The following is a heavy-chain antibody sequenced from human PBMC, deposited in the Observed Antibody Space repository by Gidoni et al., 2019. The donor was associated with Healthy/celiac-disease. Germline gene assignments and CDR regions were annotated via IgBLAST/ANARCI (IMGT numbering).Heavy chain of an antibody. D-gene: IGHD1-26*01. CDR2: IYYSGST. V-gene: IGHV4-59*01. CDR1: GGPISSYY. J-gene: IGHJ3*02. CDR3: ARIVGAAGGDAFDI. Sequence: QVQLQESGPGLVKPSATLAPTCTLSGGPISSYYWSWIRQPPGKGLEWIGYIYYSGSTNYNPSLKSRVTISVDTSKNQFSLKLSSVTAADTAVYYCARIVGAAGGDAFDIWGQGTMVTVSS.